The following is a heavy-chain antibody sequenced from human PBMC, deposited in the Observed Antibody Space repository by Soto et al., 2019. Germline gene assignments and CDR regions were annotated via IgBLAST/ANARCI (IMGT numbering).Heavy chain of an antibody. J-gene: IGHJ4*02. CDR3: AKYFASGSYYHFDS. Sequence: EVQVLESGGGLVPPGGSLRLSCTASGFTFINYVMTWVRQAPGKGLGWVSSISGDGRTTFYADSVRGRFTISRDNSRNTVSLEVNSLRAEDTALYFCAKYFASGSYYHFDSWGQGTLVTVSS. D-gene: IGHD3-10*01. V-gene: IGHV3-23*01. CDR1: GFTFINYV. CDR2: ISGDGRTT.